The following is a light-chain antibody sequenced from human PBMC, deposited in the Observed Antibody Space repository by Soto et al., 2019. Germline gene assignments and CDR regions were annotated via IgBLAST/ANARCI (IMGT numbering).Light chain of an antibody. CDR2: GAS. V-gene: IGKV3-20*01. CDR1: QSVSSSY. J-gene: IGKJ5*01. Sequence: EIVLTQSPGTLSLSPWERATLSCRASQSVSSSYLAWYQQKPGQTPRLLIYGASSRATGIPDRFSGSGSGTDFTLTISRLDPEDFAVYYCQQYGSSPITFGQGTRLEIQ. CDR3: QQYGSSPIT.